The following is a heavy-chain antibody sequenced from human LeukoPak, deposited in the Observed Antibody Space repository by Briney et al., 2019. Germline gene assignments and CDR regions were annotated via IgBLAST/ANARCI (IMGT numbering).Heavy chain of an antibody. Sequence: GRSLRLSCAASGFSFDDYVMHWVRQAPGKGLEWVSGISWNSGSIGYVDSVKGRFTISRDNAKNSLYLQMNSLRAEDTALYYCAKGGYSYGFYAFDIWGQGTMVTVSS. CDR3: AKGGYSYGFYAFDI. D-gene: IGHD5-18*01. J-gene: IGHJ3*02. V-gene: IGHV3-9*01. CDR2: ISWNSGSI. CDR1: GFSFDDYV.